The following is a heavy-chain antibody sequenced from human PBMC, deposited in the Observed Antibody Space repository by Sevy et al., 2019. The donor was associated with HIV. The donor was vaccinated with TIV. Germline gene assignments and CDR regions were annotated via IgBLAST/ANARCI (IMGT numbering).Heavy chain of an antibody. CDR1: GFTFSSYS. Sequence: GGSLRLSCAASGFTFSSYSMNWVRQAPGKGLEWVSYISSSSSTIYYADSVKGRISSSKDNPKNSLYLHMNSLRAEDTVLYYCARATGDIVAVVAATPDNGFDPWGQGTMVTVSS. CDR2: ISSSSSTI. J-gene: IGHJ5*02. V-gene: IGHV3-48*01. CDR3: ARATGDIVAVVAATPDNGFDP. D-gene: IGHD2-15*01.